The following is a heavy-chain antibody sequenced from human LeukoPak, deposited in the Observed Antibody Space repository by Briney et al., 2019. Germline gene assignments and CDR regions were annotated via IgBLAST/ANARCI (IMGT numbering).Heavy chain of an antibody. CDR1: GYTFTSYG. V-gene: IGHV1-18*01. Sequence: GAAVKVSCKASGYTFTSYGISWVRQAPGQGLEWMGWISAYNGNTNYAQKLQGRVTMTTDTSTSTAYMELRSLRSDDTAVYYCARAGQISYSGSLRDYYYYGMDVWGQGTTVTVSS. CDR2: ISAYNGNT. J-gene: IGHJ6*02. D-gene: IGHD1-26*01. CDR3: ARAGQISYSGSLRDYYYYGMDV.